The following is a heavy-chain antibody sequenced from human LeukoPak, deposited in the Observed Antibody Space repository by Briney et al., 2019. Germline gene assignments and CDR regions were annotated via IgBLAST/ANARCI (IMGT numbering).Heavy chain of an antibody. J-gene: IGHJ4*02. CDR3: ARGMSMAAGAH. Sequence: SETQSLTCSVSGGSISSSPDYCGWIRQPPGKGLEWIGSIHYRGGTYYNPSLKSRVTISLDTSSNEFSLSLNSVTAADTAVYYCARGMSMAAGAHWGQGTRVTVSS. D-gene: IGHD5-24*01. V-gene: IGHV4-39*07. CDR2: IHYRGGT. CDR1: GGSISSSPDY.